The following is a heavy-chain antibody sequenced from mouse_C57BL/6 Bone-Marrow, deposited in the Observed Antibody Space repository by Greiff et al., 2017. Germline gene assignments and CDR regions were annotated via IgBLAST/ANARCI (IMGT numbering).Heavy chain of an antibody. Sequence: VQLQQPGAELVMPGASVKLSCKASGYTFTSYWMHWVKQRPGQGLEWIGEIDPSDSDTNYNQKFKGKSTLTVDKSSSTAYMQLSSLTSEDSAVYYCAREESSTWFAYWGQGTLVTVSA. D-gene: IGHD1-1*01. J-gene: IGHJ3*01. CDR2: IDPSDSDT. V-gene: IGHV1-69*01. CDR1: GYTFTSYW. CDR3: AREESSTWFAY.